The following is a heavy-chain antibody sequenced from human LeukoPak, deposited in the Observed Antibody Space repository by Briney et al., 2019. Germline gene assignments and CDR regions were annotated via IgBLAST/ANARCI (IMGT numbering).Heavy chain of an antibody. V-gene: IGHV1-46*01. J-gene: IGHJ4*02. D-gene: IGHD6-19*01. CDR1: GYTFTSNY. Sequence: GASVKVSCKAFGYTFTSNYMHWVRQAPGQGPEWMGVISPSGGSTTYAQKFQGRVTMTRDMSTSTVYMELSSLRSEDTAVYYCARDFFFAKSQRWGSGWYTGFDYWGQGTLVTVSS. CDR3: ARDFFFAKSQRWGSGWYTGFDY. CDR2: ISPSGGST.